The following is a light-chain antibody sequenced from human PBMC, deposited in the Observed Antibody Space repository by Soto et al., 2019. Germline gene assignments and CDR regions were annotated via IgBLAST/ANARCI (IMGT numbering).Light chain of an antibody. CDR2: AAS. Sequence: DIQMTQSPTSLSASVGDRVTITCRANHGIRNYVAWYQQIPGKAPKLLIYAASTLQSGVPSRFSGSGSGTDFTLTINGLQPEDVATYSCQKYSSVPVFGPGTKVEIK. CDR3: QKYSSVPV. V-gene: IGKV1-27*01. J-gene: IGKJ3*01. CDR1: HGIRNY.